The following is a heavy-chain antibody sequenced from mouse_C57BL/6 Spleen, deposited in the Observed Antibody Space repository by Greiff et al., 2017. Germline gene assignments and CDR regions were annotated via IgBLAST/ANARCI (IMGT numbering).Heavy chain of an antibody. V-gene: IGHV1-55*01. CDR3: ARGILRCYYFDY. CDR2: IYPGSGST. J-gene: IGHJ2*01. D-gene: IGHD1-1*01. CDR1: GYTFTSYW. Sequence: QVQLKQPGAELVKPGASVKMSCKASGYTFTSYWITWVKQRPGQGLEWIGDIYPGSGSTNYNEKFKSKATLTVDTSSSTAYMQLSSLTSEDSAVYYCARGILRCYYFDYWGQGTTLTVSS.